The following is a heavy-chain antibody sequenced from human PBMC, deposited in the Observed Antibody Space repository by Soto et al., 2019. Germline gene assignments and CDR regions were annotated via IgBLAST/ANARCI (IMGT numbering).Heavy chain of an antibody. V-gene: IGHV1-18*01. Sequence: QVPLVQSGPEVKKPGASVKVSCKTSGYIFSTYGISWVRQAPGQGLEWMGWMNANNGNTNYAQKVQDRVTVTIDASTTTAYMELRSLRSDDTAMYYCARDIDWQVDYWGQGTLVTVSS. CDR2: MNANNGNT. D-gene: IGHD2-21*01. J-gene: IGHJ4*02. CDR3: ARDIDWQVDY. CDR1: GYIFSTYG.